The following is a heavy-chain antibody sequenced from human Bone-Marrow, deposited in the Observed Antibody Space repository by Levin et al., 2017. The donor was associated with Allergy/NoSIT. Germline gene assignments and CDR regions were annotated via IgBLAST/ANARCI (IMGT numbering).Heavy chain of an antibody. J-gene: IGHJ4*02. CDR2: IKSNNDGGTI. CDR1: GFTFTTAW. D-gene: IGHD3-16*01. V-gene: IGHV3-15*01. Sequence: TSGGSLRLSCVASGFTFTTAWMTWVRQAPGKGLEWVARIKSNNDGGTIDYAAPVKGRFTISRDDSKNTVYLQMNSLKTEDTGGYYCTGRGGDWGQGTLVTVSS. CDR3: TGRGGD.